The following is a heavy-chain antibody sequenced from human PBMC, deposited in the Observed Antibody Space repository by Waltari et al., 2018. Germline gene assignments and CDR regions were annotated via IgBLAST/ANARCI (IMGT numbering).Heavy chain of an antibody. V-gene: IGHV3-74*01. J-gene: IGHJ4*02. CDR3: TRDRDWVLFDY. D-gene: IGHD2-21*02. CDR1: GFSFSTYV. CDR2: ISHDGSTK. Sequence: EVLLVESGGGLGQPGGSLRLSCAASGFSFSTYVMHWVRQAPGKGLVWVARISHDGSTKTYGDSVKGRFTVSRDNAKNTLYLQMNSLRAEDTAVYYCTRDRDWVLFDYWGQGTLVTVSS.